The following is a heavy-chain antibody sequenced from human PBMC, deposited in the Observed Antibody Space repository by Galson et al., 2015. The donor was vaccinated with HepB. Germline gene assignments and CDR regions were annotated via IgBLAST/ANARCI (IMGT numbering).Heavy chain of an antibody. CDR2: ISSSSSTI. D-gene: IGHD5-24*01. Sequence: SLRLSCAASGFTFSSYSMNWVRRAPGKGLEWVSYISSSSSTIYYADSVKGRFTISRDNAKNSLYLQMNSLRDEDTAVYYCARDEGDGYNSCYFDYWGQGTLVTVSS. CDR3: ARDEGDGYNSCYFDY. J-gene: IGHJ4*02. V-gene: IGHV3-48*02. CDR1: GFTFSSYS.